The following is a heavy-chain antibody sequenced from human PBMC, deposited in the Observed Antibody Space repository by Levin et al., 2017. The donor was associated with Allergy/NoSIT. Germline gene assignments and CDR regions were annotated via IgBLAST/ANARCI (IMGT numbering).Heavy chain of an antibody. CDR2: ISGGGGSA. Sequence: GESLKISCAASGFTFSSYAMSWVRQAPGKGLEWVSGISGGGGSAYYADSVKGRFTISRDNSKNTLYLQMNSLRAEDTAVYYCAKDPSGNYNKRGFDYWGQGTLVTVSS. J-gene: IGHJ4*02. CDR3: AKDPSGNYNKRGFDY. CDR1: GFTFSSYA. V-gene: IGHV3-23*01. D-gene: IGHD3-10*01.